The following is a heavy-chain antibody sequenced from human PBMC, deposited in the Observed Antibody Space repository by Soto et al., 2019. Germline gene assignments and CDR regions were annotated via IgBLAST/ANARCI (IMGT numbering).Heavy chain of an antibody. Sequence: QVQLVQSGAEVKKPGSSVKVSCKASGDTFSFYTINWVRQAPGLGLEWMGRVNPIVSMSNYAQKFQGRVTXTXNXSTNTAYMQLSSLRSEDTATYYCAASYGSGYRAFDYWGQGALVTVSS. CDR3: AASYGSGYRAFDY. CDR1: GDTFSFYT. J-gene: IGHJ4*02. D-gene: IGHD3-10*01. CDR2: VNPIVSMS. V-gene: IGHV1-69*02.